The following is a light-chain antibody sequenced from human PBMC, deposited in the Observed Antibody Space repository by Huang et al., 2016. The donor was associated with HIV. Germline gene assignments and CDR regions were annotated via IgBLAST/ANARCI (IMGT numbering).Light chain of an antibody. V-gene: IGKV2-28*01. J-gene: IGKJ4*01. CDR1: QSLQNSNGYNY. CDR2: MVS. Sequence: DIVMTQSPISLPVTPGQPASISCRSSQSLQNSNGYNYLDWYVQKPGQSPRLLINMVSNRASGVPDRFSGSGSGTDFTLEISRVEAEDVGVYYCMQALQTSFTFGGGTKVEIK. CDR3: MQALQTSFT.